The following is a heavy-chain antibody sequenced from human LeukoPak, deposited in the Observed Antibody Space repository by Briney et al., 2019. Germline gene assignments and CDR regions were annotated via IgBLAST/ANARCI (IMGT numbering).Heavy chain of an antibody. Sequence: SETLSLTCAVYGGSFSGYYWSWIRQPPGKGLEWIGRIYTSGSTNYNPSLKSRVTISVDTSKNQFSLKLSSVTAADTAVYYCARDTIGYGDGYFDYWGQGTLVTVSS. CDR1: GGSFSGYY. CDR3: ARDTIGYGDGYFDY. V-gene: IGHV4-4*08. CDR2: IYTSGST. J-gene: IGHJ4*02. D-gene: IGHD4-17*01.